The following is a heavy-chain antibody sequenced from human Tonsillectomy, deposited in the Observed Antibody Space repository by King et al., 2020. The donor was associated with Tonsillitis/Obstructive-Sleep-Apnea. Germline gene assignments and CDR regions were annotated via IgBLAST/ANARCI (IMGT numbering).Heavy chain of an antibody. Sequence: VQLQESGPGLVKPSETLSLTCTVSGGSVSIGNYYWSWIRQPPGKGLEWIGYIYYSGSTNYNPSLKSLVTISVDTSKNQFSLRLTSVTAADTAVYYLARDWIGTDWFTDYWGQGTLVTVSS. V-gene: IGHV4-61*01. CDR2: IYYSGST. D-gene: IGHD3-9*01. CDR1: GGSVSIGNYY. CDR3: ARDWIGTDWFTDY. J-gene: IGHJ4*02.